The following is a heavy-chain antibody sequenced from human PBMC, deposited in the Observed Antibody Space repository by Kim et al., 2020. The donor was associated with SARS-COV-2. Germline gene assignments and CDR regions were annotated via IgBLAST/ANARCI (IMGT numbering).Heavy chain of an antibody. CDR1: GYTFTSYA. D-gene: IGHD2-2*01. CDR3: ARDQGYCSSTSCYPYYFDY. J-gene: IGHJ4*02. CDR2: INAGNGNT. Sequence: ASVKVSCKASGYTFTSYAMHWVRQAPGQRLEWMGWINAGNGNTKYSQKFQGRVTITRDTSASTAYMELSSLRSEDTAVYYCARDQGYCSSTSCYPYYFDYWGQGTLVTVSS. V-gene: IGHV1-3*01.